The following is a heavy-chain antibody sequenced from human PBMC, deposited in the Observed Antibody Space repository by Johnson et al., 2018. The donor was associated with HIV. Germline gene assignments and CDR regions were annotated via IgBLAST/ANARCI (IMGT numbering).Heavy chain of an antibody. CDR3: ARRWELHSNAFDI. J-gene: IGHJ3*02. CDR1: GFTFSSYW. CDR2: IKQDGSEK. V-gene: IGHV3-7*05. Sequence: VRLVESGGGLVQPGGSLRLSCAASGFTFSSYWMSWVRQAPGKGLEWVANIKQDGSEKYYVDSVKGRFTISRDNAKNSLYLQMNNLRAEDTALYYCARRWELHSNAFDIWGQGTMVTVSS. D-gene: IGHD1-26*01.